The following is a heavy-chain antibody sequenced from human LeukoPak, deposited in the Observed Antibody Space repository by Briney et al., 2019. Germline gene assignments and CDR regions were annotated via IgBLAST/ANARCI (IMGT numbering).Heavy chain of an antibody. CDR1: GYTFTSYG. D-gene: IGHD2-2*01. J-gene: IGHJ5*02. Sequence: ASVKVSCKASGYTFTSYGISWVRQAPGQGLEWMGWISAYNGNTNYAQKLQGRVTMTTDTSPSTAYMELKSVRSADTAVYYCARYHEAYNWFDPWGQGTLVTVSS. V-gene: IGHV1-18*01. CDR3: ARYHEAYNWFDP. CDR2: ISAYNGNT.